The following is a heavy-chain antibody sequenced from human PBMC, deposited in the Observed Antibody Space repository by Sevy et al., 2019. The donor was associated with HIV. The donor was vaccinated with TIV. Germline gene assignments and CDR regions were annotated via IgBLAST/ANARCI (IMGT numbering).Heavy chain of an antibody. CDR2: IYGSGSTT. V-gene: IGHV3-23*01. CDR3: AGGRFDSSGSFDAFDI. D-gene: IGHD3-22*01. J-gene: IGHJ3*02. CDR1: GFTVVSYA. Sequence: GGSLRLSCKPSGFTVVSYAMNWVRQAPGQGLEWVSTIYGSGSTTYHADSLRGRFSISRDDSKNTLYLQMNSLKTEDTAVYYCAGGRFDSSGSFDAFDIWGQGTMVTVSS.